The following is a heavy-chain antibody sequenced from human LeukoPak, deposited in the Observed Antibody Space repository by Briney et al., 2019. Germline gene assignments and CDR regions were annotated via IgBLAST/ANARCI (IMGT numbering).Heavy chain of an antibody. D-gene: IGHD5-18*01. V-gene: IGHV3-9*01. J-gene: IGHJ4*02. CDR2: ISWNSGSI. CDR1: GFTFDDYA. Sequence: GGSLRLSCAASGFTFDDYAMHWVRQAPGKGLECVSGISWNSGSIGYADSVKGRFTISRDNAKNSLYLQMNSLRAEDTALYYCAKSGGYSYGGYDYWGQGTLVTVSS. CDR3: AKSGGYSYGGYDY.